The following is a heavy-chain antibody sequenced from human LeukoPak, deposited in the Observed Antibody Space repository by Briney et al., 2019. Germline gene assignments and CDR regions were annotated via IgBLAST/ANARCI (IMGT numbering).Heavy chain of an antibody. V-gene: IGHV3-23*01. Sequence: GGSLRLSCAASGFTFSSYAMSWVRQAPGKGLEWVSAISGSGGSTYYADSVKGRFTISRDNSKNTVNLQMNSLRAEDTAVYYCAKGQSGYEPCDYWGQGTLVTVSS. CDR1: GFTFSSYA. CDR2: ISGSGGST. CDR3: AKGQSGYEPCDY. D-gene: IGHD5-12*01. J-gene: IGHJ4*02.